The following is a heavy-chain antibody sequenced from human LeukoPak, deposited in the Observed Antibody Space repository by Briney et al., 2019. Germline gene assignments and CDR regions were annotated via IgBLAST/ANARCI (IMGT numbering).Heavy chain of an antibody. Sequence: SETLSLTCTVSGGSISNYYWNWIRQPAGKGLEWIGRIGTSGSTNYNPSLKSRVTMSLDTSMNQFFLKLNNVTAADTAVYYCASCTKVSRSFDSWGQGTLITVSS. CDR3: ASCTKVSRSFDS. D-gene: IGHD1-14*01. CDR2: IGTSGST. J-gene: IGHJ4*02. V-gene: IGHV4-4*07. CDR1: GGSISNYY.